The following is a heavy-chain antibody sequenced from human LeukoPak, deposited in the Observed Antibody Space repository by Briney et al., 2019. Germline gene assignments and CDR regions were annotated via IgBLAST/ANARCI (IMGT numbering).Heavy chain of an antibody. J-gene: IGHJ4*02. D-gene: IGHD6-13*01. CDR3: ASFPAAAGYSAFDY. CDR1: GGSISSSSYY. Sequence: SETLSLTCTVSGGSISSSSYYWGWIRQPPGKGLEWIGSIYYSGSTYYNPSLKSRVTISVDTSKNQFSLKLSSVTAADTAVYYCASFPAAAGYSAFDYWGQGTLVTVSS. V-gene: IGHV4-39*01. CDR2: IYYSGST.